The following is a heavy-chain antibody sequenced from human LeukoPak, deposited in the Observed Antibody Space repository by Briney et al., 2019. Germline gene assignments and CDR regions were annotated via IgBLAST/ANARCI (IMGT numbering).Heavy chain of an antibody. D-gene: IGHD4-23*01. Sequence: GGSLTLSCAASGFTFSGSAMHWVRQASGKGLEWVGRIRSKANSYATAYAASVKGRFTISRDDSKNTAYLQMNSLKTEDTAVYYCTRGAYGGNSAGLYDYFDYWGQGTLVTVSS. CDR1: GFTFSGSA. CDR3: TRGAYGGNSAGLYDYFDY. V-gene: IGHV3-73*01. J-gene: IGHJ4*02. CDR2: IRSKANSYAT.